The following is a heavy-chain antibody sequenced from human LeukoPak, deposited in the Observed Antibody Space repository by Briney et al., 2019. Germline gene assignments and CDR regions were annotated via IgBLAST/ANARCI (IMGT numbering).Heavy chain of an antibody. CDR3: ARAPTWNYGMDV. Sequence: GSLRLSCAASGITFSRFWMSWIRQPPGKGLEWIGYIYYPGSTNYNPSLKSRVAISVDASKNQFSLKLSSVTAADTAVYHCARAPTWNYGMDVWGQGTTVTVSS. J-gene: IGHJ6*02. CDR1: GITFSRFW. CDR2: IYYPGST. V-gene: IGHV4-59*01. D-gene: IGHD2/OR15-2a*01.